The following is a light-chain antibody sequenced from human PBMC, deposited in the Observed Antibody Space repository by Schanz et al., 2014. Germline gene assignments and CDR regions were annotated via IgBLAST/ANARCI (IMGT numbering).Light chain of an antibody. V-gene: IGLV2-14*01. J-gene: IGLJ1*01. CDR1: SSDVGGYDY. Sequence: QSVLTQPASVSGSPGQSITISCTGTSSDVGGYDYVSWYQQHPDKAPKLMIYDVSNRPSGVSNRFSGSKSAKTAPLTISGLQAEDEADYYCCSHADNTIYVFGTGTKLTVL. CDR3: CSHADNTIYV. CDR2: DVS.